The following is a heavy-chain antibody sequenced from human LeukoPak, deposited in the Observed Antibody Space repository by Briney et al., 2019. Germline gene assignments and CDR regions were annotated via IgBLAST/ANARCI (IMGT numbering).Heavy chain of an antibody. Sequence: ASVKVSCKASGGTFSSYAISWVRQAPGQGLEWMGWMNPNSGNTGYAQKFQGRVTMTRNTSISTAYMELSSLRSEDTAVYYCARGEPRNYGGKGFDYWGQGTLVTVSS. CDR2: MNPNSGNT. D-gene: IGHD4-23*01. V-gene: IGHV1-8*02. CDR3: ARGEPRNYGGKGFDY. J-gene: IGHJ4*02. CDR1: GGTFSSYA.